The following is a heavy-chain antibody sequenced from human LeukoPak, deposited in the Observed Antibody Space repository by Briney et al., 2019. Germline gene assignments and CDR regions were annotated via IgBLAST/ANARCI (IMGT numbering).Heavy chain of an antibody. V-gene: IGHV4-61*01. CDR2: IYYTGST. CDR1: GGSVSNGNCF. Sequence: SETLSLTCSVSGGSVSNGNCFWSWIRQPPGKGLEWIGYIYYTGSTNYNPSLKSRVTISVDRSKNQFSLKLSSVTAADTAVYYCARDLGGNYGSGSYGFDPWGQGTLVTVSS. CDR3: ARDLGGNYGSGSYGFDP. D-gene: IGHD3-10*01. J-gene: IGHJ5*02.